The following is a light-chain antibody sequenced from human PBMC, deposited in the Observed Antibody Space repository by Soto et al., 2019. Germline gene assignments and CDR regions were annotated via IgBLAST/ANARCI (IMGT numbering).Light chain of an antibody. CDR2: EVS. CDR3: SSYAGSNKSV. J-gene: IGLJ1*01. V-gene: IGLV2-8*01. CDR1: SSDVGGYNY. Sequence: QSALTQPPSASGSPGQSVTIAFTGTSSDVGGYNYVSWYQQHPGKAPKLMIYEVSKRPSGVPDRFSGSKSGNTASLTVSGLQPEDEADYYCSSYAGSNKSVFGTGTKVTV.